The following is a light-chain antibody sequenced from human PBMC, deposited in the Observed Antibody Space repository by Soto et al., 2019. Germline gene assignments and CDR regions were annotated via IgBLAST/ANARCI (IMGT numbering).Light chain of an antibody. J-gene: IGKJ1*01. CDR1: QSVSSY. CDR3: QQYNSYSEA. Sequence: EFVLTQSPATLSLSPGERATLSCRASQSVSSYLAWYQQKPGQAPRLLIYDASNRATGIPARFSGTGSGTDFTLTINSLQSEDFAVYYCQQYNSYSEAFGQGTKV. CDR2: DAS. V-gene: IGKV3-11*01.